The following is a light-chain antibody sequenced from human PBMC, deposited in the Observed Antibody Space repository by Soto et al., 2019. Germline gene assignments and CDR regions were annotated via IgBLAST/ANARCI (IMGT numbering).Light chain of an antibody. CDR1: SSDVGGYNY. CDR2: DVS. CDR3: CSYTSSSTLVV. J-gene: IGLJ2*01. V-gene: IGLV2-14*01. Sequence: SVLTQPASVSGSPGQSITISCTGTSSDVGGYNYVSWYQQHPGKAPKLMIYDVSNRPSGVSNRFSGSKSGNTASLTISGLQAEDEADYYCCSYTSSSTLVVFGGGTKLTVL.